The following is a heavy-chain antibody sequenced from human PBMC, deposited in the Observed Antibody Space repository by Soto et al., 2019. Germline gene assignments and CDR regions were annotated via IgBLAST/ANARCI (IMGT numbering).Heavy chain of an antibody. V-gene: IGHV1-18*01. D-gene: IGHD2-21*02. J-gene: IGHJ4*02. CDR2: ISAYNGNT. CDR1: GYTFTSYG. Sequence: ASAKVSCKASGYTFTSYGISWVRQAPGQGLEWMGWISAYNGNTNYAQKLQGRVTMTTDTSTSTAYMELRSLRSDDTAVYYCARGSGGRYCGGDCYLFDYWGQGTLVTVSS. CDR3: ARGSGGRYCGGDCYLFDY.